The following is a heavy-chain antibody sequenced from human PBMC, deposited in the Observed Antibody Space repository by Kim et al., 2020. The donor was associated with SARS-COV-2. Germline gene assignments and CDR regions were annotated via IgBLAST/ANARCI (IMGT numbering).Heavy chain of an antibody. D-gene: IGHD3-22*01. V-gene: IGHV1-46*01. CDR3: ARSLNHVGYYYDSSGSGDY. CDR2: INPSGGST. Sequence: ASVKVSCKASGYTFSSYYMHWVRQAPGQGLEGMGIINPSGGSTSYAQKFQGRVTMTRDTSTSTVYMELSRLRSADTAVYYCARSLNHVGYYYDSSGSGDY. CDR1: GYTFSSYY. J-gene: IGHJ4*01.